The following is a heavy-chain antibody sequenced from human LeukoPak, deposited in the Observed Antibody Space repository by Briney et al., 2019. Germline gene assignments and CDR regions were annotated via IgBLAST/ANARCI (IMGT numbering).Heavy chain of an antibody. J-gene: IGHJ4*02. CDR2: ISSSGSTI. V-gene: IGHV3-48*03. Sequence: GGSLRLSCAASGFTFSNYEMNWVRQAPGKGLEWVPYISSSGSTIYYADSVKGRFTISRDNAENSLYLQMSSLRAEDTAVYYCVSGGMATTYYWGQGTLVTVSS. CDR3: VSGGMATTYY. CDR1: GFTFSNYE. D-gene: IGHD5-24*01.